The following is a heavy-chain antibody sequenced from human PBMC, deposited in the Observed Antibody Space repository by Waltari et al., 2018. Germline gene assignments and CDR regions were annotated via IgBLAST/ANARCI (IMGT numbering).Heavy chain of an antibody. CDR2: IFHAGFT. V-gene: IGHV4-38-2*01. J-gene: IGHJ4*02. CDR1: GYSIDRGYF. CDR3: ARAPGVAAAAYFDY. D-gene: IGHD6-13*01. Sequence: VQLQESGPGLVKPSETLSLTCDVSGYSIDRGYFWGWVRQPPGKGLEWIGTIFHAGFTYYTPSLKGRVSMSVDTSKNQFSLNLSSVTAADTAVYYCARAPGVAAAAYFDYWGQGILVTVSS.